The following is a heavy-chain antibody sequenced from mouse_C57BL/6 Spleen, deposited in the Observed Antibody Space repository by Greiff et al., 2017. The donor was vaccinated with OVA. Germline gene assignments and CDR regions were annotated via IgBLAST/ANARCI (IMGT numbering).Heavy chain of an antibody. D-gene: IGHD2-4*01. Sequence: QVHVKQSGAELVRPGTSVKVSCKASGYAFTNYLIEWVKQRPGQGLEWIGVINPGSGGTNYNEKFKGKATLTADKSSSTAYMQLSSLTSEDSAVYFCARFDDYDWYFDVWGTGTTVTVSS. CDR3: ARFDDYDWYFDV. V-gene: IGHV1-54*01. CDR1: GYAFTNYL. CDR2: INPGSGGT. J-gene: IGHJ1*03.